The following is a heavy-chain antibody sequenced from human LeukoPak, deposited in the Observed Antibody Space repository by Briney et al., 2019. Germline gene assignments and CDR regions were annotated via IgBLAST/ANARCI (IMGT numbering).Heavy chain of an antibody. CDR3: ARGNSGYSYPHGFDP. CDR2: VYYSGST. J-gene: IGHJ5*02. CDR1: GGSISSYY. D-gene: IGHD5-18*01. Sequence: SETLSLTYTVSGGSISSYYWSWIRQPPGKGLEWIGYVYYSGSTNYNPSLKSRVTISVDTSKNQFSLKLSSVTAADTAVYYCARGNSGYSYPHGFDPWGQGTLVTASS. V-gene: IGHV4-59*01.